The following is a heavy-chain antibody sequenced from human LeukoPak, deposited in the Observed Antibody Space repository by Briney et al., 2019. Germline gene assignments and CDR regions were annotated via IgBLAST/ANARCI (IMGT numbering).Heavy chain of an antibody. V-gene: IGHV4-4*02. CDR2: IYHSGST. J-gene: IGHJ3*02. Sequence: SGTLSLTCAVSGGSIKSNNWWSWVRQPPGKGLEWIGEIYHSGSTNYNPPLESRVTVSVDKSKNQFSLDLSSVTAADTAVYYCARIEVPDYGGNSAAFDIWGQGTMVTVSS. CDR3: ARIEVPDYGGNSAAFDI. CDR1: GGSIKSNNW. D-gene: IGHD4-23*01.